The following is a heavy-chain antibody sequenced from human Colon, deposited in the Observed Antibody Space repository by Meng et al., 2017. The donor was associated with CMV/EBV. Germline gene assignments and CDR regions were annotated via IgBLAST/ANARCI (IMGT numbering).Heavy chain of an antibody. Sequence: GESLKISCAASGFSFSAHGMHWVRQAPGKGLEWVAFISFDGSHKYYEDSVKGRFTLSRDNPENTVYLQMNTLRDEDTAMYYCAKDRGYRDYSYYAMDVWGQGTTVTVSS. CDR3: AKDRGYRDYSYYAMDV. D-gene: IGHD3-10*01. CDR2: ISFDGSHK. J-gene: IGHJ6*02. V-gene: IGHV3-30*02. CDR1: GFSFSAHG.